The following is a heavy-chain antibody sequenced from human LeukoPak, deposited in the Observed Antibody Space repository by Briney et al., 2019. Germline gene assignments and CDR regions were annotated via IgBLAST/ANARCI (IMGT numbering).Heavy chain of an antibody. CDR2: IYTSGST. V-gene: IGHV4-4*07. J-gene: IGHJ6*03. Sequence: PSETLSLTCTVSGGSINSYYWSWIRQPAGKGLEWIGRIYTSGSTNYNPSLKSRVTMSVDTSKNQFSLKLSSVTAADTAVYYCARASVTYYYYYYMDVWGKGTTVTVSS. CDR3: ARASVTYYYYYYMDV. D-gene: IGHD4-11*01. CDR1: GGSINSYY.